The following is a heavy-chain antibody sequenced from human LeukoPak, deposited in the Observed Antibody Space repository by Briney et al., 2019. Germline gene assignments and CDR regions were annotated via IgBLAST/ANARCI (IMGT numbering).Heavy chain of an antibody. Sequence: PGGSLRLSCAASAFTFSTYAMHWVRQAPGKGLEWVAVIWYDGSNKYYADSVKGRFTISRDNSKNTLYLQMNSLRAEDTAVYYCARELVPAAILIYRYYGVDVWGQGTTVTVSS. J-gene: IGHJ6*02. CDR1: AFTFSTYA. D-gene: IGHD2-2*01. CDR2: IWYDGSNK. CDR3: ARELVPAAILIYRYYGVDV. V-gene: IGHV3-33*08.